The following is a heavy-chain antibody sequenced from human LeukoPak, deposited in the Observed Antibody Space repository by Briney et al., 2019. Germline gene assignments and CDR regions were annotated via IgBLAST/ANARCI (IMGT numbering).Heavy chain of an antibody. Sequence: PGGSLRLSCAASGFTFSTYYMHWVRQAPGKGLVWVSRINSDGGTTNYADSVKGRFTISRDNAKNTLNLQMNSLRVEDTAVYYCARGYSPDYWGQGTLVTVSS. CDR2: INSDGGTT. V-gene: IGHV3-74*01. CDR1: GFTFSTYY. CDR3: ARGYSPDY. D-gene: IGHD1-1*01. J-gene: IGHJ4*02.